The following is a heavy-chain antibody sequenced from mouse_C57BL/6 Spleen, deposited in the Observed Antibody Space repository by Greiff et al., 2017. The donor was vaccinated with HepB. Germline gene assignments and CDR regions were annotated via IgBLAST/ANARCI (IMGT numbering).Heavy chain of an antibody. V-gene: IGHV1-69*01. J-gene: IGHJ1*03. CDR2: IDPSDSYT. Sequence: QVQLQQPGAELVMPGASVKLSCKASGYTFTSYWMHWVKQRPGQGLEWIGEIDPSDSYTNYNQKFKGKSTLTVDKSSSTAYMQLSSLTSEDSAVYYCARSDLYSRYFDVWGTGTTVTVSS. CDR1: GYTFTSYW. CDR3: ARSDLYSRYFDV. D-gene: IGHD1-1*01.